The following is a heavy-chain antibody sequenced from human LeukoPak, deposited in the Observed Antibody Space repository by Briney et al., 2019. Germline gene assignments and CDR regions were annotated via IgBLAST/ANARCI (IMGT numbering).Heavy chain of an antibody. CDR3: ARGRVMATIRYFDL. Sequence: SETLSLTCAVYGGSFSGYYWSWIRQPPGKGLEWIGEINHSGNTNYNPSLKSRVTISVDTSKNQFSLKLSSVTAADTAVYYCARGRVMATIRYFDLWGRGTLVTVSS. J-gene: IGHJ2*01. D-gene: IGHD5-24*01. V-gene: IGHV4-34*01. CDR1: GGSFSGYY. CDR2: INHSGNT.